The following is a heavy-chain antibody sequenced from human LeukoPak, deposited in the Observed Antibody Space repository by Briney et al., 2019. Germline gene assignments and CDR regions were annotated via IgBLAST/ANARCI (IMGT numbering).Heavy chain of an antibody. Sequence: SVKVSCKASGYTFTSYGISWVRQAPGQGLEWMGGIIPTFGTANYAQKFQGRVTITADESTSTAYMELSSLRSEDTAVYYCARGDPTGFDYWGQGTLVTVSS. D-gene: IGHD4-17*01. V-gene: IGHV1-69*13. CDR2: IIPTFGTA. CDR1: GYTFTSYG. CDR3: ARGDPTGFDY. J-gene: IGHJ4*02.